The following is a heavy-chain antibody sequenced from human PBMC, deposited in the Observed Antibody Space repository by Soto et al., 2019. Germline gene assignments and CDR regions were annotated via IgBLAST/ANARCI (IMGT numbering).Heavy chain of an antibody. V-gene: IGHV1-2*04. CDR2: INPNSGAT. Sequence: QVQLLQSGAELKKPGASVKVSCKASGYTFNDYYVHWVRQAPGQGLEWMGWINPNSGATNYAQKFQAWVTMTRDTSIGTAYMELNSLRSDDTAVYYCARTSRNGYKEEFDYWGQGTLVTVSS. J-gene: IGHJ4*02. CDR1: GYTFNDYY. CDR3: ARTSRNGYKEEFDY. D-gene: IGHD5-12*01.